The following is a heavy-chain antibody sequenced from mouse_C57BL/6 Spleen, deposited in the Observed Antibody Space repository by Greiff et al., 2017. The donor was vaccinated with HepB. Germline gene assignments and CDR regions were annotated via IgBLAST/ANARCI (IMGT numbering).Heavy chain of an antibody. CDR3: ARRLHYYGSSSVGYFDY. Sequence: EVKLVESGGGLVKPGGSLKLSCAASGFTFSDYGMHWVRQAPEKGLEWVAYISSGSSTIYYADTVKGRFTISRDNAKNTLFLQMTSLRSEDTAMYYCARRLHYYGSSSVGYFDYWGEGTTRTVSS. J-gene: IGHJ2*01. CDR2: ISSGSSTI. CDR1: GFTFSDYG. V-gene: IGHV5-17*01. D-gene: IGHD1-1*01.